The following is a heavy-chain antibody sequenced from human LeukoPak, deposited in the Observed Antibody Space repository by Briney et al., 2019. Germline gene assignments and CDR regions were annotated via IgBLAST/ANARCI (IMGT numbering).Heavy chain of an antibody. CDR2: INSDGSST. V-gene: IGHV3-74*01. Sequence: GGSLRLSCAASGFTFSSYWMHWVRQAPGKGLVWVSRINSDGSSTSYADSVKGRFTISRDNAKNTLYLQMNSLRAEDTAVYYCARGSRGPPAAMRGEDYWGQGTLVTVSS. CDR1: GFTFSSYW. D-gene: IGHD2-2*01. J-gene: IGHJ4*02. CDR3: ARGSRGPPAAMRGEDY.